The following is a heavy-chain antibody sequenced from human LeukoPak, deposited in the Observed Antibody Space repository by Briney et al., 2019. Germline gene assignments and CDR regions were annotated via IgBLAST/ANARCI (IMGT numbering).Heavy chain of an antibody. CDR1: GYTFTSYD. J-gene: IGHJ4*02. CDR2: MNPNSGNT. V-gene: IGHV1-8*03. D-gene: IGHD6-19*01. Sequence: ASVKVSCKASGYTFTSYDINWVRQATGQGLEWMGWMNPNSGNTGYAQKFQGRVTITRNTSISTAYMELSSLRSEDTAVYYCARDAGYSSGWPFDYWGQGTLVTVSS. CDR3: ARDAGYSSGWPFDY.